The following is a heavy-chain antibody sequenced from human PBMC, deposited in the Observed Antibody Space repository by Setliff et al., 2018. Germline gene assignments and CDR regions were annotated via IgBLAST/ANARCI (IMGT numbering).Heavy chain of an antibody. D-gene: IGHD5-12*01. CDR3: AREATIRGYYYYYYGMDV. CDR2: MTPVFGSA. J-gene: IGHJ6*02. Sequence: SVKVSCKASGGTFGSYIVIWVRQAPGQGLEWMGGMTPVFGSANCAQKFRGRVTVTTDESKSTAYMELRSLRSDDTAVYYCAREATIRGYYYYYYGMDVWGQGTTVTVSS. CDR1: GGTFGSYI. V-gene: IGHV1-69*05.